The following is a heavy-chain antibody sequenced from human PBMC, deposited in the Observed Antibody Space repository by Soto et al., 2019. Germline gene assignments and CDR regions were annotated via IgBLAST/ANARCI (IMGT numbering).Heavy chain of an antibody. CDR3: AKGKSYYGWFDP. V-gene: IGHV3-23*01. D-gene: IGHD1-26*01. J-gene: IGHJ5*02. CDR1: GFTFSSYA. Sequence: GGSLRLSCAASGFTFSSYAMSWVRQAPGKGLEWVSGVSVSGATTYYAESVKGRFTISRDNSKNALYLQMNSLRAEDTAVYYCAKGKSYYGWFDPWGQGTLVTV. CDR2: VSVSGATT.